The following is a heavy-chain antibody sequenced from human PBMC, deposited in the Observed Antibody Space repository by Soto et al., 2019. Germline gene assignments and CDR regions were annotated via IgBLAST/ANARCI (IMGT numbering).Heavy chain of an antibody. V-gene: IGHV3-33*01. CDR2: IWYDGSNK. CDR1: GFTFSSYG. J-gene: IGHJ4*02. CDR3: ARDPAGYYFDY. Sequence: QVQLVESGGGVVQPGRSLRLSCAASGFTFSSYGMHWVRQAPGKGLEWVAVIWYDGSNKYYADSVKGRFTISRDNSKNTLYLQMNSLRAXDXAXYYCARDPAGYYFDYWGQGTLVTVSS.